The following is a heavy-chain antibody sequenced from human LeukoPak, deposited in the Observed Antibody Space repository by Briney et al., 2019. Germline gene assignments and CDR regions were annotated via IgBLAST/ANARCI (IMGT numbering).Heavy chain of an antibody. CDR1: GFTFSSYS. CDR3: AMDCSSTSCYLGY. D-gene: IGHD2-2*01. Sequence: GGSLRLSCAASGFTFSSYSMNWVRQAPGKGLEWVSYISSSSSTIYYADSVKGRFTISRDNSKNTLYLQMNSLRAEDTAVYYCAMDCSSTSCYLGYWGQGTLVTVSS. V-gene: IGHV3-48*01. CDR2: ISSSSSTI. J-gene: IGHJ4*02.